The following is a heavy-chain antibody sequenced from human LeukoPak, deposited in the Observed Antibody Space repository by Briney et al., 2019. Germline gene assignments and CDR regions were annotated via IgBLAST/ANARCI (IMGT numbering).Heavy chain of an antibody. CDR1: GFTFSSYW. CDR2: IKQDGSEE. V-gene: IGHV3-7*01. Sequence: GGSLRLSCEASGFTFSSYWMSWVRQVPGKGLEWVANIKQDGSEEYYVDSVKGRFTISRDNAKNSLYVQMNSLRAEDTAIYYCARDGTFDFWSAYYRNFYYGMDVWGQGTAVTVSS. J-gene: IGHJ6*02. CDR3: ARDGTFDFWSAYYRNFYYGMDV. D-gene: IGHD3-3*01.